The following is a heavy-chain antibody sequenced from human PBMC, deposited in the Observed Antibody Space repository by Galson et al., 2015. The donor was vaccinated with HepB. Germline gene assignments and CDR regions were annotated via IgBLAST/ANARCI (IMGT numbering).Heavy chain of an antibody. CDR3: ARSPGEGGSAACDY. J-gene: IGHJ4*02. V-gene: IGHV4-59*01. CDR2: MCYSAST. D-gene: IGHD3-16*01. CDR1: GLPINSYY. Sequence: LSHPRTVSGLPINSYYWSRLRQPPGKGLGWIGYMCYSASTNYNPSLKSRVTISVETSKTQFSLKLSSVTAADTAVYYCARSPGEGGSAACDYFGQGTLVTVSS.